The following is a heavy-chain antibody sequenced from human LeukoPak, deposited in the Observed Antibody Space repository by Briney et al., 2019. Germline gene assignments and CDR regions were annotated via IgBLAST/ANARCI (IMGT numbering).Heavy chain of an antibody. CDR2: IYLGDSDT. V-gene: IGHV5-51*01. J-gene: IGHJ3*02. CDR1: GHIFSSYW. Sequence: HGESLKISCKASGHIFSSYWTGWVRQMPGKGLEWMGIIYLGDSDTRYSPPFQGQVTISADKSTNTAYLQWSSLKASDTAMYYCARRMFSASYAAFDIWGQGTMVTVSS. D-gene: IGHD1-26*01. CDR3: ARRMFSASYAAFDI.